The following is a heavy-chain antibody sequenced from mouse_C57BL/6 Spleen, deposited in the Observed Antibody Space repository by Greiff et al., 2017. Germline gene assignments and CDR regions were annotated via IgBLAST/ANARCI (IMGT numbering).Heavy chain of an antibody. V-gene: IGHV1-61*01. CDR2: IYPSACEP. CDR1: GYTFTSYW. Sequence: VQLQQPGAELVRPGSSVKLSCKASGYTFTSYWMDWVKQRPGQGLEWIGNIYPSACEPHYNQKFKGKATLTVDKSSSTAYMQLSSLTSEDSAVYYCARGDRYLYGGFAYWGQGTLVTVSA. J-gene: IGHJ3*01. D-gene: IGHD3-3*01. CDR3: ARGDRYLYGGFAY.